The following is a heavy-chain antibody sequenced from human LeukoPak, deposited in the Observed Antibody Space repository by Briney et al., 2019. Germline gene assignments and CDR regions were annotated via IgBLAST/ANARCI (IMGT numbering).Heavy chain of an antibody. J-gene: IGHJ4*02. CDR3: AKDGDLPVVVTEGFFDY. CDR1: GFTFSTYA. V-gene: IGHV3-23*01. CDR2: ISGSGDST. Sequence: PGGSLRLSCAASGFTFSTYAKSWVRQAPRKGLEWASAISGSGDSTYYADSVKGRFTISRDNSKNTLYLQMNSLRAEDTAIYYCAKDGDLPVVVTEGFFDYWGQGSLVTVSA. D-gene: IGHD2-21*02.